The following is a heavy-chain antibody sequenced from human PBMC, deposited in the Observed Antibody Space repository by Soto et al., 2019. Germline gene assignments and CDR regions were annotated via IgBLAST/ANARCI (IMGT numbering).Heavy chain of an antibody. CDR1: GFSLSTSGMC. J-gene: IGHJ6*03. V-gene: IGHV2-70*11. Sequence: GSGPTLVNPTQTLTLTCTFSGFSLSTSGMCVSWIRQPPGKALEWLARIDWDDDKYYSTSLKTRLTISKDTSKNQVVLTMTNMDPVDTATYYCARIFCYDFWSGYSLGRAFYYYMDVWGKGTTVTVSS. CDR3: ARIFCYDFWSGYSLGRAFYYYMDV. D-gene: IGHD3-3*01. CDR2: IDWDDDK.